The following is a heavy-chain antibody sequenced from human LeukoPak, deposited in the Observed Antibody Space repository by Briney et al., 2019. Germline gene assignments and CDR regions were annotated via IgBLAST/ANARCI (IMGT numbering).Heavy chain of an antibody. CDR1: GGSIRGYN. CDR3: ERDRGGGGYYFDY. Sequence: SETLSLTCSVSGGSIRGYNWSWILQPPGKGLEYIGYIYYTGSVTYSPSLKSRVTISVDTSTNQFSLKLTSVTAADTAVYYCERDRGGGGYYFDYWGQGTLVTVSS. D-gene: IGHD1-26*01. CDR2: IYYTGSV. V-gene: IGHV4-59*01. J-gene: IGHJ4*02.